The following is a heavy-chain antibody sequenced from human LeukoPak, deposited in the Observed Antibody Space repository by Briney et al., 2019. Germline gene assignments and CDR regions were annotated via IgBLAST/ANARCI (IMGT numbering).Heavy chain of an antibody. CDR3: ARAKLLWFGELPKREKSFDY. D-gene: IGHD3-10*01. CDR1: GFTFSSYA. V-gene: IGHV3-64D*06. CDR2: ISSNGGST. Sequence: GGSLRLSCSASGFTFSSYAMHWVRQAPGKGLEYVSAISSNGGSTYYADSVKGRFTISRDNSKNTLYLQMSSLRAEDTAVYYCARAKLLWFGELPKREKSFDYWGQGTLVTVSS. J-gene: IGHJ4*02.